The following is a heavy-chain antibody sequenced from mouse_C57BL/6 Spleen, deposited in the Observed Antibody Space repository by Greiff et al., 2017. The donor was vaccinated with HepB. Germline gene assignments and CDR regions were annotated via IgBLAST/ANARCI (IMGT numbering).Heavy chain of an antibody. CDR3: ASVYDGYYEFAY. J-gene: IGHJ3*01. Sequence: EVKLMESGPGMVKPSQSLSLTCTVTGYSITSGYDWHWIRHFPGNKLEWMGYISYSGSTNYNPSLKSRISITHDTSKNHFFLKLNSVTTEDTATYYCASVYDGYYEFAYWGQGTLVTVSA. CDR2: ISYSGST. V-gene: IGHV3-1*01. D-gene: IGHD2-3*01. CDR1: GYSITSGYD.